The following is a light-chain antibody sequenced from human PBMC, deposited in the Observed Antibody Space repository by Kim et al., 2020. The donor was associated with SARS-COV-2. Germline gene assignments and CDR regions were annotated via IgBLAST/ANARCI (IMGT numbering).Light chain of an antibody. CDR2: RDT. CDR1: NIGSKN. Sequence: SYELTQPLSVSVALGQTARITCGGNNIGSKNVHWYQQKPGQAPVLVIYRDTNRPSGIPERFSGSNSGNTATLTISRAQAGDEADYFCPVSDSSTVVFDRG. CDR3: PVSDSSTVV. V-gene: IGLV3-9*01. J-gene: IGLJ2*01.